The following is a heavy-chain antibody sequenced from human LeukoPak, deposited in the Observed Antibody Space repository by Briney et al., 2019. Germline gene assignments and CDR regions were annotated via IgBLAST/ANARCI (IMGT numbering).Heavy chain of an antibody. D-gene: IGHD3-9*01. V-gene: IGHV1-3*01. CDR2: INAGNGNT. CDR1: GYTFTTYA. J-gene: IGHJ4*02. CDR3: ARESRYFDWLLGGYFDY. Sequence: ASVRVSCKASGYTFTTYAMHWVRQAPGQRLEWMGWINAGNGNTIYSQKFQGRVTITRDTSASTAYVELSSLRSEDTAVYYCARESRYFDWLLGGYFDYWGQGTLVTVSS.